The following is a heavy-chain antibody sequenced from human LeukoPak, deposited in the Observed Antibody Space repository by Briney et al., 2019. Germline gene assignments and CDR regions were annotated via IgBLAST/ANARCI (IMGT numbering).Heavy chain of an antibody. V-gene: IGHV4-38-2*02. CDR3: ARYNYGSIWF. CDR2: IYHSGST. J-gene: IGHJ4*02. D-gene: IGHD5-18*01. Sequence: SETLSLTCTVSGYSISSGYYWGWIRQPPGKGLEWIGNIYHSGSTYYNPSLKSRVTISVDTSKNQFSLKLNSVTAADTAVYYCARYNYGSIWFWGQGTLVTVSS. CDR1: GYSISSGYY.